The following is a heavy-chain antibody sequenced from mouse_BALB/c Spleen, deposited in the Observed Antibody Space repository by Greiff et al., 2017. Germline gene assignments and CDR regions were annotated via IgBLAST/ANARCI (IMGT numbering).Heavy chain of an antibody. Sequence: VQGVESGPGLVQPSQSLSITCTVSGFSLTSYGGHWVRQSPGKGLEWLGVIWSGGSTDYNAAFISRLSISKDNSKSQVFFKMNSLQANDTAIYYCARNPDGYYGLFAYWGQGTLVTVSA. J-gene: IGHJ3*01. CDR1: GFSLTSYG. CDR3: ARNPDGYYGLFAY. V-gene: IGHV2-2*02. D-gene: IGHD2-3*01. CDR2: IWSGGST.